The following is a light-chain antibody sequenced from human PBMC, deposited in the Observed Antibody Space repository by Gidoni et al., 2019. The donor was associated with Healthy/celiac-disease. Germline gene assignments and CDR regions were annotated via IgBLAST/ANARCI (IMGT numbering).Light chain of an antibody. CDR2: STN. CDR3: AAWDDSLNGVV. Sequence: QSVLPQPPSASGTPAQRFTISCSGSSSNIGSTTVHWYQQLPGTAPKLLIYSTNQRPSGVPDRFSGSKSGTSASLAISRLQSEDEADYYCAAWDDSLNGVVFGGGTKLTVL. CDR1: SSNIGSTT. J-gene: IGLJ2*01. V-gene: IGLV1-44*01.